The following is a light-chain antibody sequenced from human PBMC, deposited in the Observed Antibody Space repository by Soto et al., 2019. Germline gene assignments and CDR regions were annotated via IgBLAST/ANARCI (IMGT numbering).Light chain of an antibody. Sequence: EIVMTQSPATLSVSPGERATLSGRASQSINSNLTWYQQKPGQAPRLLIYGASTRATGIPARFSGSGSGTEFTLTISSLQSEDFATYYCQHYNSYSEAFGQGTTVDIK. V-gene: IGKV3-15*01. CDR1: QSINSN. CDR2: GAS. J-gene: IGKJ1*01. CDR3: QHYNSYSEA.